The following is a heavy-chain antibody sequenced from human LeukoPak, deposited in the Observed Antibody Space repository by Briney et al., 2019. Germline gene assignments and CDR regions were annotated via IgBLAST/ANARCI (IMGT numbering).Heavy chain of an antibody. V-gene: IGHV3-21*04. D-gene: IGHD3-16*01. CDR2: ISSSSSYI. CDR3: AKAPAYDYVWGKNNWFDP. Sequence: GGSLRLSCAASGFTFSSYSMNWVRQAPGKGLEWVSSISSSSSYIYYADSVKGRFTISRDNSKNTLYLQMNSLRAENTAVYYCAKAPAYDYVWGKNNWFDPWGQGTLVTVSS. CDR1: GFTFSSYS. J-gene: IGHJ5*02.